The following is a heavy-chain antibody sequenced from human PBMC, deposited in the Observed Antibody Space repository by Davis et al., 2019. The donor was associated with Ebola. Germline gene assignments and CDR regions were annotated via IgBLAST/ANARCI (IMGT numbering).Heavy chain of an antibody. CDR3: ARGEGGWFDP. D-gene: IGHD3-16*01. Sequence: PGGSLRLSCTVSGGSISSYYWSWIRQPAGKGLEWIGRIYTSGSTNYNPSLKSRVTISVDTSKNQFSLKLSSVTAADTAVYYCARGEGGWFDPWGQGTLVTVSS. V-gene: IGHV4-4*07. CDR2: IYTSGST. CDR1: GGSISSYY. J-gene: IGHJ5*02.